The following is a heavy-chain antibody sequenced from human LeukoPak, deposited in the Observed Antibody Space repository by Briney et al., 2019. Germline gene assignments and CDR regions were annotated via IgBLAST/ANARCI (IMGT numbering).Heavy chain of an antibody. V-gene: IGHV1-8*01. D-gene: IGHD3-10*01. Sequence: GASVKVSCKASGYTFTSYDINWVRQATGQGLEWVGWMSPNSGNTGYAQKFQGRVTMTRNTSISTAYMELSSLRSEDTAVYYCARVMGFDAFDIWGQGTMVTVSS. J-gene: IGHJ3*02. CDR3: ARVMGFDAFDI. CDR1: GYTFTSYD. CDR2: MSPNSGNT.